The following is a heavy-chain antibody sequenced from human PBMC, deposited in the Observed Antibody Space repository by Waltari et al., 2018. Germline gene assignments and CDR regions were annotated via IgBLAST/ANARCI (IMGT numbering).Heavy chain of an antibody. CDR3: APLPGGSGQTFDY. CDR2: IDPEDGET. CDR1: GYPFLDYF. D-gene: IGHD3-10*01. V-gene: IGHV1-69-2*01. J-gene: IGHJ4*02. Sequence: EVELVQSGAEVKKPGATVQISCKASGYPFLDYFMHWVQQAPGKGLEWMGRIDPEDGETVYSEKFQGRVTITADTSTDTAYMELSSLTSGDTAVYYCAPLPGGSGQTFDYWGQGTLVTVSS.